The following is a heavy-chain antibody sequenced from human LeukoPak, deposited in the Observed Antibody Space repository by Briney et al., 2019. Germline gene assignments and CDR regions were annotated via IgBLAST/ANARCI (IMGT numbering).Heavy chain of an antibody. CDR3: ARGYYYGSGSYYNGDY. CDR1: GFTFSSYW. V-gene: IGHV3-7*01. J-gene: IGHJ4*02. D-gene: IGHD3-10*01. CDR2: IKQDGSEK. Sequence: GGSLRLSCAASGFTFSSYWMSWVRQAPGKGLEWVADIKQDGSEKYYVDSVKGRFTITRDNAKNSLYLQMNSLRAEDTAVYYCARGYYYGSGSYYNGDYWGQGTLVTVSS.